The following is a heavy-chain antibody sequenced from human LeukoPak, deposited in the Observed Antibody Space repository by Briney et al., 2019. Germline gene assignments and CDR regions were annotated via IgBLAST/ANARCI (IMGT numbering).Heavy chain of an antibody. J-gene: IGHJ6*02. D-gene: IGHD5-24*01. CDR2: IYSGGST. V-gene: IGHV3-66*01. CDR1: GFTVSSNY. CDR3: ARTDGWTKRHYYYYGMDV. Sequence: GGSLRLSCAASGFTVSSNYMSWVRQAPGKGLEWVSVIYSGGSTYYADSVKGRFTISRDNSKNTLYLQMNSLRAEDTAVYYCARTDGWTKRHYYYYGMDVWGQGTTVTVSS.